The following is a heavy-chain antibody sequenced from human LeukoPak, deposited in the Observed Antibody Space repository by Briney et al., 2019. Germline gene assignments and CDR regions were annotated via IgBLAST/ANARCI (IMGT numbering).Heavy chain of an antibody. V-gene: IGHV4-4*08. D-gene: IGHD5-18*01. Sequence: PSETQSLTCSVSARSFSTYYWNWIRETPGKGLEWTGHIFNGNTDYNPYLKSRVTISVDPFKNQFSLKLTSVTAADTAIFYCARDKAHTYGRYFDPWGQGALVTVSS. CDR1: ARSFSTYY. CDR3: ARDKAHTYGRYFDP. CDR2: IFNGNT. J-gene: IGHJ5*02.